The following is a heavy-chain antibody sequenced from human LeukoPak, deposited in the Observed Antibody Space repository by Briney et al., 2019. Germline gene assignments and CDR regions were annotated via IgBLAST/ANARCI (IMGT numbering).Heavy chain of an antibody. J-gene: IGHJ4*02. CDR2: ISGSGGST. D-gene: IGHD4-23*01. CDR1: GFTFSSYA. CDR3: AKDRHYGGNYGEYYFDY. V-gene: IGHV3-23*01. Sequence: GGSLRLSCAASGFTFSSYAMSWVRQAPGKGLEWVSAISGSGGSTYYADSVKGRFTISRDNSKNTLYLQMNSLRAEDTAVYYCAKDRHYGGNYGEYYFDYWGQGTLSPSPQ.